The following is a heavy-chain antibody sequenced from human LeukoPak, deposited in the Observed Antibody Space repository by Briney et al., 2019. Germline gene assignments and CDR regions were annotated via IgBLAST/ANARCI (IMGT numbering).Heavy chain of an antibody. CDR2: ISAYNGNT. V-gene: IGHV1-18*01. Sequence: ASVKVSCKASGYTFTSYGISWVRQAPGQGLEWMGWISAYNGNTNYAQKFQGRVTITADKSTSTAYMELSSLRSEDTAVYYCARDLYSSSWTRAFDYWGQGTLVTVSS. D-gene: IGHD6-13*01. CDR3: ARDLYSSSWTRAFDY. CDR1: GYTFTSYG. J-gene: IGHJ4*02.